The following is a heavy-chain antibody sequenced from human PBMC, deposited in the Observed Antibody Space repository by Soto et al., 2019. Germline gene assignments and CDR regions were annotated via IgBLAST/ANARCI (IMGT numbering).Heavy chain of an antibody. Sequence: PSETLSLTCAVYGGSFSGYYWSWIRQPPGKGLEWIGEINHSGSTNYNPSLKSRVTISVDTSKNQFSLQLSSVTAADTAVYYCARVAYGDFPDAFDIWGQGTMVT. CDR3: ARVAYGDFPDAFDI. J-gene: IGHJ3*02. D-gene: IGHD4-17*01. CDR2: INHSGST. V-gene: IGHV4-34*01. CDR1: GGSFSGYY.